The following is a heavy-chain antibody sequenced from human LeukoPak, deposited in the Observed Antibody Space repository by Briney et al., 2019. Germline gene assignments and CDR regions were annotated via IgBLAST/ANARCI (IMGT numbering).Heavy chain of an antibody. CDR1: GGTFSSYT. J-gene: IGHJ4*02. CDR3: ARRYGRGPADY. CDR2: IIPILGIA. D-gene: IGHD5-24*01. V-gene: IGHV1-69*02. Sequence: SVTVSCKASGGTFSSYTISWVRQAPGQGLEWMGRIIPILGIANYAQKFQGRVTITADKSTSTAYMELSSLRSEVTAVYYCARRYGRGPADYWGQGTLVTVSS.